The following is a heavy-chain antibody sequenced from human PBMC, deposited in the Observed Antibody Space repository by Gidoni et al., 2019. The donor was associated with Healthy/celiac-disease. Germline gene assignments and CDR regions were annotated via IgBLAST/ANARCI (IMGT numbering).Heavy chain of an antibody. CDR1: AGSISSYY. CDR3: ARAGIVGARVFDY. CDR2: IYYSGST. Sequence: QVQLQESGPGLVKPSATLSLTCTVTAGSISSYYWSWIRQPPGKGLEWIGYIYYSGSTNYNPSLKSRVTISVDTSKNQFSLKLSSVTAADTAVYYCARAGIVGARVFDYWGQGTLVTVSS. J-gene: IGHJ4*02. D-gene: IGHD1-26*01. V-gene: IGHV4-59*08.